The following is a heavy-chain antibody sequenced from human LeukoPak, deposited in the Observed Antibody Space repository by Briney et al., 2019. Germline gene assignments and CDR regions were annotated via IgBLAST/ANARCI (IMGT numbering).Heavy chain of an antibody. CDR3: ARVVAGYYYYGMDV. CDR2: MNPNSGNT. Sequence: ASVKVSCKDSGYTFTSYDINWVRQATGQGLGWMGWMNPNSGNTGYAQKFQGRVTMTGNTSISTAYMELSSLRSEDTAVYYCARVVAGYYYYGMDVWGQGTTVTVSS. V-gene: IGHV1-8*01. J-gene: IGHJ6*02. CDR1: GYTFTSYD. D-gene: IGHD6-19*01.